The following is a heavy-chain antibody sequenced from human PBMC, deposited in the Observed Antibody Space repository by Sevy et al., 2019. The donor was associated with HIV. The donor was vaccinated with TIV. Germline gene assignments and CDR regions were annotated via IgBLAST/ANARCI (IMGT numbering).Heavy chain of an antibody. CDR3: ARPYGSGSWEAFDI. J-gene: IGHJ3*02. CDR2: IFSGGST. D-gene: IGHD3-10*01. CDR1: GFTVSSNY. V-gene: IGHV3-53*01. Sequence: GGSLRLSCAVSGFTVSSNYMTWVRQAPGKGLEWVSVIFSGGSTYYADSVKGRFTISRDNAKNSLFLQMNNLRAEDTAVYYCARPYGSGSWEAFDIWGQGTMVTVSS.